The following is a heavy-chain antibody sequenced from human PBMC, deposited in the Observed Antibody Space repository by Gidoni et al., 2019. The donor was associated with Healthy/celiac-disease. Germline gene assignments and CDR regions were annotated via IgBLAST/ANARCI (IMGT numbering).Heavy chain of an antibody. D-gene: IGHD3-22*01. V-gene: IGHV4-39*01. Sequence: QLQLQESGPGLVKPSETLSSPALFPGGPISSSSYYWGWIRQPPGKGLEWIGSIYYSGSTYYNPSLKSRVTISVDTSKNQFSLKLSSVTAADTAVYYCASPTYYYGSGRIDYWGQGTLVTVSS. CDR3: ASPTYYYGSGRIDY. CDR1: GGPISSSSYY. CDR2: IYYSGST. J-gene: IGHJ4*02.